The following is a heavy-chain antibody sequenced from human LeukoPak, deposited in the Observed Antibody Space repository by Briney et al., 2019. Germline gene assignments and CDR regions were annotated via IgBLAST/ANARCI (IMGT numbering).Heavy chain of an antibody. V-gene: IGHV1-18*01. D-gene: IGHD1-26*01. CDR3: ARVLAVGPTRYMAV. Sequence: GASVKVSCKASGYTFTSYGISWVRQAPGQGLEWMGWISAYNGNTNYAQKLQGRVTMTTDTSTSTAYMELRSLRSDDTAVYYCARVLAVGPTRYMAVGAKGPPFTASS. CDR1: GYTFTSYG. J-gene: IGHJ6*03. CDR2: ISAYNGNT.